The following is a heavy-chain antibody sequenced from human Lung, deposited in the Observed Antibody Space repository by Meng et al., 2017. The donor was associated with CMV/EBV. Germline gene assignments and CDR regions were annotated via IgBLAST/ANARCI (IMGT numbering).Heavy chain of an antibody. V-gene: IGHV3-30-3*01. D-gene: IGHD3-22*01. CDR3: ARESSGYYSY. CDR1: GFTFSSYA. J-gene: IGHJ4*02. Sequence: LTCAASGFTFSSYAMHWVRQAPGKGLEWVAVISYDGSNKYYADSVKGRFTISRDNSKNTLYLQMNSLRAEDTAVYYCARESSGYYSYWGQGTVVTVSS. CDR2: ISYDGSNK.